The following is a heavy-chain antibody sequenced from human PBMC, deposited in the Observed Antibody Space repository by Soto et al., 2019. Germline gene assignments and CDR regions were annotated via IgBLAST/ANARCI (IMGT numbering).Heavy chain of an antibody. V-gene: IGHV4-31*03. CDR2: IYYSGST. CDR3: ARDIAAAGFPYNWFDP. D-gene: IGHD6-13*01. CDR1: GGSISSGGYY. Sequence: SDTLYLTCTVSGGSISSGGYYWSWTRQHPGKGLEWIGYIYYSGSTYYNPSLKSRVTISVDTSKNQFSLKLSSVTAADTAVYYCARDIAAAGFPYNWFDPWGQGTLVTVSS. J-gene: IGHJ5*02.